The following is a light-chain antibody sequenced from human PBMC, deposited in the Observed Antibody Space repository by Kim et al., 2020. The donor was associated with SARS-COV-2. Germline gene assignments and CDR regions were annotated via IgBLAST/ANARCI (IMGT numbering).Light chain of an antibody. J-gene: IGLJ1*01. CDR2: DVS. CDR1: SSDVGGYNY. CDR3: SSYTSSSTYV. V-gene: IGLV2-14*01. Sequence: QSALSQPASVSGSPGQSITISCTGTSSDVGGYNYVSWYQQHPGKAPKLMIYDVSKRPSGVSNRFSGFKSGNTASLTISGLQAEDEADYYCSSYTSSSTYVFGSVTKVTVL.